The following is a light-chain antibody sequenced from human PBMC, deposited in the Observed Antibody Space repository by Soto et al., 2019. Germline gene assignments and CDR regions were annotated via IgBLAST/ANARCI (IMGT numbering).Light chain of an antibody. CDR2: STS. Sequence: QSVLTQPPSASGTPGQIVAISVSGSSSNIGSNTVTWYQQLPGTAPQLLIYSTSQRSAGVPGRFSGSKSGASASLSISGPQSEDEDDYYCSAWDDRLDVYVFGTGTKVTVL. V-gene: IGLV1-44*01. J-gene: IGLJ1*01. CDR1: SSNIGSNT. CDR3: SAWDDRLDVYV.